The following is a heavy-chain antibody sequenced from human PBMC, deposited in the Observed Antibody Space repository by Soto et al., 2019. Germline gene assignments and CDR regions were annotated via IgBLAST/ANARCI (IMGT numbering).Heavy chain of an antibody. CDR2: ISGYDGNT. D-gene: IGHD1-1*01. V-gene: IGHV1-18*01. CDR1: GYTFTSYG. Sequence: GASVKVSCKASGYTFTSYGISWVRQAPGQGLEWVGWISGYDGNTDYAHKFRGRVTMTTDTSTNTAYMDLRSLRSDDTAVYYCARHNSQWPNWFDPRGRRTSVTVSS. J-gene: IGHJ5*02. CDR3: ARHNSQWPNWFDP.